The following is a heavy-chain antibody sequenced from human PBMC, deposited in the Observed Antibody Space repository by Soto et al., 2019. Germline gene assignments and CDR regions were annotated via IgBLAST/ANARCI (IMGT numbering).Heavy chain of an antibody. CDR2: IYYSGST. V-gene: IGHV4-61*01. CDR1: GGSVSSGSYY. D-gene: IGHD3-9*01. J-gene: IGHJ5*02. Sequence: PWETLSLTCTVSGGSVSSGSYYWSWIRQPPGKGLEWIGYIYYSGSTNYNPSLKSRVTISVDTSKNQFSLKLSYVTATDTAVYYCARHPAILTGSGWFDPWGQGTLVTVSS. CDR3: ARHPAILTGSGWFDP.